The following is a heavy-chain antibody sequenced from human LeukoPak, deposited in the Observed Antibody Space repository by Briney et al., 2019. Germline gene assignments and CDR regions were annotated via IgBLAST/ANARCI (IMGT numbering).Heavy chain of an antibody. V-gene: IGHV4-39*07. J-gene: IGHJ4*02. CDR2: IYYSGST. CDR3: ARASYSYDINGWVPFDY. CDR1: GGSLSSSSYY. Sequence: SETLSLTCTVSGGSLSSSSYYWGWIRQPPGKGLEWIGSIYYSGSTYYNPSLKSRVTISVDTSKNQFSLKLSSVTAADTAVYYCARASYSYDINGWVPFDYWGQGTLVTVSS. D-gene: IGHD3-22*01.